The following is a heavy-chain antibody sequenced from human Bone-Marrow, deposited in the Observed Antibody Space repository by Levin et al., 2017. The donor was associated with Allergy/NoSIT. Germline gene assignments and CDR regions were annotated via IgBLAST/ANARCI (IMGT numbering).Heavy chain of an antibody. CDR3: YREDCISTSCLFDY. CDR1: GYSFTSYW. J-gene: IGHJ4*02. Sequence: NRGESLKISCKGSGYSFTSYWIGWVRQMPGKGLEWMGIIYPGDSDTRYSPSFQGQVTISADKSISTAYLQWSSLKASDTAMYYCYREDCISTSCLFDYWGQGTLVTVSS. CDR2: IYPGDSDT. V-gene: IGHV5-51*01. D-gene: IGHD2-2*01.